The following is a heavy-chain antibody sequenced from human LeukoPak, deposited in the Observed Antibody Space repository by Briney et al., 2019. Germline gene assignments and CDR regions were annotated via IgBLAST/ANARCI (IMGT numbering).Heavy chain of an antibody. CDR1: GGSFSGYY. J-gene: IGHJ3*02. Sequence: SETLSLTCAVYGGSFSGYYWSWIRHPPGKGLEWIGEINHSGSTNYNPSLKSRVTISVDTSKNQFSLKLSSVTAADTAVYYCARGRIRYRTFDIWGQGTMVTVSS. CDR2: INHSGST. CDR3: ARGRIRYRTFDI. V-gene: IGHV4-34*01. D-gene: IGHD3-9*01.